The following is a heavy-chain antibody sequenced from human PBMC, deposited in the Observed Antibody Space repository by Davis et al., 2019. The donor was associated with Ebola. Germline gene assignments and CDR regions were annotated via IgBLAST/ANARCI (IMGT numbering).Heavy chain of an antibody. D-gene: IGHD3-3*01. CDR3: ARDTNDGSSYYEGDAFDI. Sequence: PGGSLRLSCAASGFTVSTNYMSWVRQAPGKGLEWVSVIYSGGSTYYADSVKGRFTISRDNSKNTLYLQMKSLRAEDTAVYYCARDTNDGSSYYEGDAFDIWGQGTMVTVSS. V-gene: IGHV3-66*01. CDR1: GFTVSTNY. J-gene: IGHJ3*02. CDR2: IYSGGST.